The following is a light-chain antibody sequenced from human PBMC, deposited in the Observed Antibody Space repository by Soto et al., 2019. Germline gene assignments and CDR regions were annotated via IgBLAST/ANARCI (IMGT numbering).Light chain of an antibody. Sequence: QSVLTQPPSVSGAPGQRVTISCTGSSSNIGACYDVHWYQHLPGTAPKLLIYGNNNWPSGVPDRFSGSTSGTSASLAITGLQDEDEADYYCQSYDTNLSAWVFGGGTKLTVL. CDR2: GNN. J-gene: IGLJ3*02. CDR3: QSYDTNLSAWV. V-gene: IGLV1-40*01. CDR1: SSNIGACYD.